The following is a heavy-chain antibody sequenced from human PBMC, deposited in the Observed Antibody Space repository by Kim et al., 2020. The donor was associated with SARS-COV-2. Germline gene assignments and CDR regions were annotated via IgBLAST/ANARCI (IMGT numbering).Heavy chain of an antibody. Sequence: GGSLRLSCAASGFTFSSYAMHWVRRAPGKGLEWVAVISYDGSNKYYADSVKGRFTISRDNSKNTLYLQMNSLRAEDTAVYYCARDGDITMVRRFDYWGQGTLVTVSS. D-gene: IGHD3-10*01. V-gene: IGHV3-30-3*01. CDR1: GFTFSSYA. CDR3: ARDGDITMVRRFDY. CDR2: ISYDGSNK. J-gene: IGHJ4*02.